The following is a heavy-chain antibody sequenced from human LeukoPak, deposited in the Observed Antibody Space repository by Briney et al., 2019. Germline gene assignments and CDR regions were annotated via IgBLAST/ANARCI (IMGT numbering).Heavy chain of an antibody. CDR3: ARAPRVVVAATRSYYYYYMDV. D-gene: IGHD2-15*01. CDR2: IYYSGST. Sequence: SETLSLTCTVSGGSISSYYWSWIRQPPGKGLEWIGYIYYSGSTNYNPSLKSRVTISVDTSKNQFSLKLSSVTAADTAVYYCARAPRVVVAATRSYYYYYMDVWGKGTTVTVSS. J-gene: IGHJ6*03. V-gene: IGHV4-59*01. CDR1: GGSISSYY.